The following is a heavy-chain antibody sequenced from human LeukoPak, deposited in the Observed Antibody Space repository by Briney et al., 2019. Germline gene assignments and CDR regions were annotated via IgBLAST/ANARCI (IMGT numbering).Heavy chain of an antibody. Sequence: GASVKVSCKASGYTFIGYYMHWVRQAPGQRLEWMGGINPNSSSTNYAQKFQGRVTMTRDTSISTVYMELSRLRSDDTAVYYCARVLTDGYNNGNFQHWGQGTLVTVSS. V-gene: IGHV1-2*02. J-gene: IGHJ1*01. CDR1: GYTFIGYY. D-gene: IGHD5-24*01. CDR3: ARVLTDGYNNGNFQH. CDR2: INPNSSST.